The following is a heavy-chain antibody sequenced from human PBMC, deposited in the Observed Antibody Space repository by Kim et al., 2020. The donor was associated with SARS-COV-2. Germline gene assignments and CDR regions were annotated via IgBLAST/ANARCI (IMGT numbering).Heavy chain of an antibody. CDR3: ARQEVAAASDY. Sequence: SETLSLTCTVSGGSISSSSYYWGWIRQPPGKGLEWIGSIYYSGSTYYNPSLKSRVTISVDTSKNQFSLKLSSVTAADTAVYYCARQEVAAASDYWGQGTLVTVSS. D-gene: IGHD6-13*01. J-gene: IGHJ4*02. CDR2: IYYSGST. V-gene: IGHV4-39*01. CDR1: GGSISSSSYY.